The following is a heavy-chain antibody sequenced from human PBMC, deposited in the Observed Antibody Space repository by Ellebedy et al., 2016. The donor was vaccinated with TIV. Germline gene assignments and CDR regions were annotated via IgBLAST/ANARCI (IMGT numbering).Heavy chain of an antibody. CDR3: ARDWEYYYDSSGYQGNAFDI. Sequence: SQTLSLTCAISGASVSINNAAWNWIRQSPSRGLEWLGRTYYKSKWYNDYAVSVKSRITINPDTSKNQFSLQLNSLTPEDTAVYYCARDWEYYYDSSGYQGNAFDIWGQGTMVTVSS. CDR2: TYYKSKWYN. D-gene: IGHD3-22*01. CDR1: GASVSINNAA. V-gene: IGHV6-1*01. J-gene: IGHJ3*02.